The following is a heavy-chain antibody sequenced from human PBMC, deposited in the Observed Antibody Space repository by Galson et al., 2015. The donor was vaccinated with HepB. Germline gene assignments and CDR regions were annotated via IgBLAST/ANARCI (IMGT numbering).Heavy chain of an antibody. CDR3: ARHRVTAIYYYYAMDV. V-gene: IGHV3-23*01. Sequence: SLRLSCAASGFTFSSYAMSWVSQAPGKGLELVSGISAGGDSIYYANSVKGRFTISRDNYKNTLFLHMNSLRAEDTAVYYCARHRVTAIYYYYAMDVWGQGTTVTVSS. D-gene: IGHD2-21*02. J-gene: IGHJ6*02. CDR1: GFTFSSYA. CDR2: ISAGGDSI.